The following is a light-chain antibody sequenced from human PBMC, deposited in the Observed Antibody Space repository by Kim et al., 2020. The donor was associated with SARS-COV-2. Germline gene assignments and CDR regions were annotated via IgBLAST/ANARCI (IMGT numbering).Light chain of an antibody. V-gene: IGKV1-39*01. J-gene: IGKJ2*02. Sequence: DIQMTQSPASLSVSIGDRVIITCRASQSINRNLNWYQHKPGKAPKLLISAASRLQSGVPSRFSGSGSGTDFTLAISSLQREDFAVYYCQQSFNSPCTFGQGTKLEI. CDR1: QSINRN. CDR3: QQSFNSPCT. CDR2: AAS.